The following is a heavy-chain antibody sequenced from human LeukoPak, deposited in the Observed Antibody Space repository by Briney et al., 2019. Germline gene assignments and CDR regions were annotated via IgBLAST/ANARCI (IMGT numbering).Heavy chain of an antibody. V-gene: IGHV3-23*01. J-gene: IGHJ6*02. CDR3: ARENNQVLRFLEWPPRYYGMDV. CDR2: ISGSGGST. Sequence: GGSLRLSCVASGFTFSSYSMNWVRQAPGKGLEWVSAISGSGGSTYYADSVKGRFTISRDNSKNTLYLQMNSLRAEDTAVYYCARENNQVLRFLEWPPRYYGMDVWGQGTTVTVSS. D-gene: IGHD3-3*01. CDR1: GFTFSSYS.